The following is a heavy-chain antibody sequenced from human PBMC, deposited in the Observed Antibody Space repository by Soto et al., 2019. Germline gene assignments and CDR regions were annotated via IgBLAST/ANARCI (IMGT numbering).Heavy chain of an antibody. D-gene: IGHD3-9*01. Sequence: LRLSCSASGFTFSSYGMHWVRQAPGKGLEWVAVIWYDGSNKYYADSVKGRFTISRDNSKNTLYLQMNSLRAEDTAVYYCARDPYDILTGYGMDVWGQGTTVTVSS. CDR2: IWYDGSNK. CDR1: GFTFSSYG. J-gene: IGHJ6*02. V-gene: IGHV3-33*01. CDR3: ARDPYDILTGYGMDV.